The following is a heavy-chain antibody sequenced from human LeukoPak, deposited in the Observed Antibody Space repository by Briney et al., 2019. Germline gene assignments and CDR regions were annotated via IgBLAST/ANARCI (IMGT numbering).Heavy chain of an antibody. CDR2: IIPILGIA. J-gene: IGHJ4*02. V-gene: IGHV1-69*04. CDR3: ARGRLAAAGPFDY. D-gene: IGHD6-13*01. Sequence: ASVKVSCQASGGTFSSYAISWVRQAPGQGLEWMGRIIPILGIANYAQKFQGRVTITADKSTSTAYMELSSLRSEDTAVYYCARGRLAAAGPFDYWGQGTLVTVSS. CDR1: GGTFSSYA.